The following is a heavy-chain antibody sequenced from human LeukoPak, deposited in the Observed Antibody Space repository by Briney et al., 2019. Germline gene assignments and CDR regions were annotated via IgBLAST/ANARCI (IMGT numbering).Heavy chain of an antibody. Sequence: SETLSLTCAVYGGSFSGYYWSWIRQPPGKGLEWIGEINHSGSTNYNPSLKSRVTISVDTSKNQFSLKLSSVTAADTAVYYCASIGYSSRWYGYRFDYWGQGTLVTVPS. J-gene: IGHJ4*02. CDR3: ASIGYSSRWYGYRFDY. V-gene: IGHV4-34*01. CDR1: GGSFSGYY. CDR2: INHSGST. D-gene: IGHD6-19*01.